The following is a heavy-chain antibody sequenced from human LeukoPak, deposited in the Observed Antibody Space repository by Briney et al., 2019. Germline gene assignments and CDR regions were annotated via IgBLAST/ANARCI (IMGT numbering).Heavy chain of an antibody. Sequence: SVKVSCKASGGTFSSYAISWVRQAPGQGLEWMGGIIPIFGTANYAQKFQGRVTITADESTSTAYMELSSLRSEDTAVYYCAREVTMVQGVILENYFDYWGQGTLVTVSS. D-gene: IGHD3-10*01. CDR3: AREVTMVQGVILENYFDY. CDR1: GGTFSSYA. V-gene: IGHV1-69*13. J-gene: IGHJ4*02. CDR2: IIPIFGTA.